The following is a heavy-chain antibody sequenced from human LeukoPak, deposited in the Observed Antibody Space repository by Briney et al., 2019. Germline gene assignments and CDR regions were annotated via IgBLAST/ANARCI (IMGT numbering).Heavy chain of an antibody. CDR2: IEQDGSEK. Sequence: GGSLRLSCAASGFTFNNYWMNWVRQAPGKGLEWVANIEQDGSEKYYVDSVKSRSTISRDNAKNSLSLQMNSLRAEDTAVYYCARDLRTPGFFDYWGQGTLVTVSS. V-gene: IGHV3-7*01. CDR3: ARDLRTPGFFDY. J-gene: IGHJ4*02. CDR1: GFTFNNYW.